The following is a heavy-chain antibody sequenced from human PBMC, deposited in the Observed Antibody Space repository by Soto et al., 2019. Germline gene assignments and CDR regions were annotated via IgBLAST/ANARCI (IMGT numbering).Heavy chain of an antibody. CDR3: ASAYGDSISGLDY. Sequence: QVQLVESGGGVVQPGRSLRLSCSASGFTFSSYGMHWVRQAPGKGLEWVAVIWYDGRNQYYADSVKGRFTISRDNSKNTLYLQMNSLRAEDTAVYYCASAYGDSISGLDYWGQGTLVTVSS. CDR1: GFTFSSYG. CDR2: IWYDGRNQ. D-gene: IGHD4-17*01. V-gene: IGHV3-33*01. J-gene: IGHJ4*02.